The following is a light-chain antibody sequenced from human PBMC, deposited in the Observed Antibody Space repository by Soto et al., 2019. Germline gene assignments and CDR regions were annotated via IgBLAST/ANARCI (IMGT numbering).Light chain of an antibody. Sequence: DTQMTQSPSSLSASVGDRVTITCRASQGISDFLAWYQQKPGKVPKLLIYAASTLQSGVPSRFSGSGSWTDFTLTISSLQPEDVATYYCQKYNSAPSLTFGGGTKVEIK. CDR3: QKYNSAPSLT. CDR2: AAS. J-gene: IGKJ4*01. V-gene: IGKV1-27*01. CDR1: QGISDF.